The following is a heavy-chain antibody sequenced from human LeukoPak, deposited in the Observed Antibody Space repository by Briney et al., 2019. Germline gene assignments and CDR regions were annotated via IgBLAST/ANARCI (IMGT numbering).Heavy chain of an antibody. CDR1: GFTFSSYG. V-gene: IGHV3-30*18. Sequence: GGSLRLSCAASGFTFSSYGMHWVRQAPGKGLEWVAVISYDGSNKYYADSVKGRFTISRDNSKNTLYLQMNSLRAEDAAMYYCAKKQLWRPFDYWGQGTLVTVSS. CDR2: ISYDGSNK. D-gene: IGHD5-18*01. J-gene: IGHJ4*02. CDR3: AKKQLWRPFDY.